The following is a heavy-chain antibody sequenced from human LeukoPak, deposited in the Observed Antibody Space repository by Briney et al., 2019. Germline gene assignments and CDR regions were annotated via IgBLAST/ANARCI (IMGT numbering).Heavy chain of an antibody. CDR1: GFTFSTSG. Sequence: GGSLRLSCAASGFTFSTSGMHWVRQAPGKGLEWVAFIRYDGSNKYYADSVKGRFTISRDNSKNTLYLQMNSLRPEDAAIYYCAKLFESGTYNNFFHYWGQGTLVTVFS. D-gene: IGHD3-10*01. J-gene: IGHJ4*02. CDR3: AKLFESGTYNNFFHY. V-gene: IGHV3-30*02. CDR2: IRYDGSNK.